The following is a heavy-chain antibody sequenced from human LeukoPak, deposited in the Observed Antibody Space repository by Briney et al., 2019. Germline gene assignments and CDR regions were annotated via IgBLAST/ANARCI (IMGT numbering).Heavy chain of an antibody. V-gene: IGHV1-46*01. CDR3: ARDLDEYDFWSGYYIGWFDP. Sequence: ASVKVSCKASGYTFTSYYMHWVRQAPGQGLEWMGIINPSGGSTSYAQKFQGRVTMTRDTSTSTVYMELSSLRSEDTAVYYCARDLDEYDFWSGYYIGWFDPWGQGTLVTVPS. D-gene: IGHD3-3*01. J-gene: IGHJ5*02. CDR2: INPSGGST. CDR1: GYTFTSYY.